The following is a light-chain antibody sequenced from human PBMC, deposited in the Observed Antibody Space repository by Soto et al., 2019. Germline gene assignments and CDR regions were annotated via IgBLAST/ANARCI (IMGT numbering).Light chain of an antibody. Sequence: QSVLTQPPSVSGAPGQRVTISCTGSSSNIGAGYDVHWYQQLPGRAPKLLIYGNTNRPSGVPDRCSGSKSGTSASLAITGLQAEDEADCYCLSFDSSLSVVFGGGTQLTVL. CDR1: SSNIGAGYD. CDR2: GNT. CDR3: LSFDSSLSVV. V-gene: IGLV1-40*01. J-gene: IGLJ2*01.